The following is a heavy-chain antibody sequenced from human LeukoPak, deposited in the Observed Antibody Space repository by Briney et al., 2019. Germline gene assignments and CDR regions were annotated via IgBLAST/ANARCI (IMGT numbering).Heavy chain of an antibody. D-gene: IGHD6-19*01. CDR2: ICYSGST. J-gene: IGHJ4*02. Sequence: PSETLSLTCTVSGGSISSYYWSWIRQPPGKGLEWIGYICYSGSTNYNPSLKSRVTISVDTSKNQFSLKLSSVTAADTAVYYCARGYSSGWYYFDYWGQGTLVTVSS. V-gene: IGHV4-59*01. CDR3: ARGYSSGWYYFDY. CDR1: GGSISSYY.